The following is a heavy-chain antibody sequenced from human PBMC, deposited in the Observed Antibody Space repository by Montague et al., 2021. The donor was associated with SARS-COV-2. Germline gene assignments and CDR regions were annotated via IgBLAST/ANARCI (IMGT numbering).Heavy chain of an antibody. V-gene: IGHV4-59*02. J-gene: IGHJ4*02. CDR2: VYYSRSS. CDR3: VRDPAPSGSGTFYDY. Sequence: SETLSLTCTVSGDSVSHDFCTWIRQPPGKGLEWIGYVYYSRSSSXNPSLRGRVSIAVDTSKNQFSLRLSTVTAADTAMYYCVRDPAPSGSGTFYDYWGQGTLVAVSS. D-gene: IGHD1-26*01. CDR1: GDSVSHDF.